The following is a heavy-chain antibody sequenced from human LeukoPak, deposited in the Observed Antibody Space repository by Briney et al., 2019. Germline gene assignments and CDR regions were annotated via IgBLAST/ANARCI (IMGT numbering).Heavy chain of an antibody. J-gene: IGHJ5*02. CDR2: INPNSGGT. V-gene: IGHV1-2*02. CDR3: ARDSDYGDGFDP. D-gene: IGHD4-17*01. CDR1: GYTFTGYY. Sequence: GASAKVACKASGYTFTGYYMHWVRQAPGQGLEWMGWINPNSGGTNYAQKFQGRVTMTRDTSISTAYMELSRLRSDDTAVYYCARDSDYGDGFDPWGQGTLVTVSS.